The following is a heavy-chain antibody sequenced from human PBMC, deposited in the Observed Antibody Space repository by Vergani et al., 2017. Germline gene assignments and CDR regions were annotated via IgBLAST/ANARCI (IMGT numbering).Heavy chain of an antibody. Sequence: QVQLQESGPGLVKPSQTLSLTCTVSGGSISSGGYYWSWIRQHPGKGLEWIGYIYYSGSTYYKPSLKSLVTISVDTSKNQFSLKLSSVTAADTAVYYCARVGVQPYAFDIWGQGTMVTVSS. CDR3: ARVGVQPYAFDI. J-gene: IGHJ3*02. CDR2: IYYSGST. D-gene: IGHD2-8*01. CDR1: GGSISSGGYY. V-gene: IGHV4-31*01.